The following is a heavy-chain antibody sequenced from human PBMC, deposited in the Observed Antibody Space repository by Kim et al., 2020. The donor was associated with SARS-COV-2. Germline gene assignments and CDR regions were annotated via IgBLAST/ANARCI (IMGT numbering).Heavy chain of an antibody. Sequence: ASVKVSCKTSGYTFTSYSLHWVRQAPGQRLEWMGWINAGNVNTKYSQKFQGRVTISWDTSASAASIELNSLRSEDTAVYYCARDGRSVDYYFDYWGQGTLVTVSS. CDR2: INAGNVNT. CDR3: ARDGRSVDYYFDY. J-gene: IGHJ4*02. CDR1: GYTFTSYS. V-gene: IGHV1-3*01.